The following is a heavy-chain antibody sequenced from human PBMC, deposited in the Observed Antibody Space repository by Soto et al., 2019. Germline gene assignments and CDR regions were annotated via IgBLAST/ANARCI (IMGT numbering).Heavy chain of an antibody. D-gene: IGHD6-19*01. CDR2: INPNSGGT. CDR1: GGTFSSYA. CDR3: ARRTVYSSGWKSSFDY. J-gene: IGHJ4*02. Sequence: QVQLVQSGAEVKKPGSSVKVSCKASGGTFSSYAISWVRQAPGQGLEWMGWINPNSGGTNYAQKFQGRVTMTRDTSISTAYMELSRLRSDDTAVYYCARRTVYSSGWKSSFDYWGQGTLVTVSS. V-gene: IGHV1-2*02.